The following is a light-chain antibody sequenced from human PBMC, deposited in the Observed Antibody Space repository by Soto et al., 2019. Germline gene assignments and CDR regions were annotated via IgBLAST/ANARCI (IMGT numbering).Light chain of an antibody. V-gene: IGLV3-21*02. J-gene: IGLJ1*01. CDR2: DDS. Sequence: LTQTSSVSVAPGQTARISCGGNNIGGKSVHWYQQRPGQAPVVVVYDDSDRPSGIPERFSGSNSGNTATLTISRVEAGDEADYHCQVWDDNSDHHVFGTGTKVTVL. CDR1: NIGGKS. CDR3: QVWDDNSDHHV.